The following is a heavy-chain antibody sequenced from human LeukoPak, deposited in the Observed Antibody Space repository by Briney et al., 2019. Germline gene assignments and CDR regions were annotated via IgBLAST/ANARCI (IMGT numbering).Heavy chain of an antibody. Sequence: GASVKVSCKASGYTFSSYAMSWVRQAPGKGLEWVSAISGSGGSTYYADSVKGRFTISRDNSKNTLYLQMNSLRAEDTAVYYCAKDSWGLYGGLYYFDYWGQGTLVTVSS. CDR2: ISGSGGST. CDR1: GYTFSSYA. D-gene: IGHD4/OR15-4a*01. V-gene: IGHV3-23*01. J-gene: IGHJ4*02. CDR3: AKDSWGLYGGLYYFDY.